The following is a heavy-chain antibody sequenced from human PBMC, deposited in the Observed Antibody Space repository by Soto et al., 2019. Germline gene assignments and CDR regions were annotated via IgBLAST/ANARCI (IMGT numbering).Heavy chain of an antibody. CDR3: ARHPTLTTSRRFFDS. J-gene: IGHJ4*02. CDR2: ISYTGTT. CDR1: GSSISDEYH. D-gene: IGHD4-4*01. Sequence: SETLSLTCTVSGSSISDEYHWTWIRQSPAKGLEWIGHISYTGTTYYNPSLKSRVTISGDTSKNKFSLRMASVTAADTAPSSCARHPTLTTSRRFFDSWRQVSRVIVAS. V-gene: IGHV4-30-4*01.